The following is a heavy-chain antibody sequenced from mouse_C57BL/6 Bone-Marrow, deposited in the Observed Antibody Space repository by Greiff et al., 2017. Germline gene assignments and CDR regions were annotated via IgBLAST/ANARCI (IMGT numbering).Heavy chain of an antibody. CDR2: IDPEDGDT. J-gene: IGHJ3*01. Sequence: EVHLVESGAELVRPGASVKLSCTASGFNFKDYFMHWVKQRPEQGLEWIGRIDPEDGDTEYAPTFKGKATMTADTSSNTAFLQMSSLTSEDTAGYYFTIDGYSIAYWGQGTLVTVSA. CDR3: TIDGYSIAY. D-gene: IGHD2-3*01. V-gene: IGHV14-1*01. CDR1: GFNFKDYF.